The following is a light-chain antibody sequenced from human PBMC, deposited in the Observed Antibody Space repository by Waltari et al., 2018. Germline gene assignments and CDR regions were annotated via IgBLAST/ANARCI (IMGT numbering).Light chain of an antibody. CDR2: DAP. Sequence: DIFLTQSPGTLSLSPGEGATLSCRASQSISRFLAWYQQKPAQAPRLLIYDAPTRANGLRDSCSGSGSGTDFSLTISRLEPEDFAVYYCQKYGTLPATFGQGTKVEIK. CDR3: QKYGTLPAT. J-gene: IGKJ1*01. CDR1: QSISRF. V-gene: IGKV3-20*01.